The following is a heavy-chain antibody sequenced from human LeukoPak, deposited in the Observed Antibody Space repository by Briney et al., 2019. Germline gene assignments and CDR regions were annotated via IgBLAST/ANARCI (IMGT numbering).Heavy chain of an antibody. J-gene: IGHJ5*02. Sequence: GASVNVSCKASGYTFTGYYMHWVRQAPGQGLEWMEWIDPNSGGTNYAQKFQGRVTMTRDTSISTAYMELSRLRSDDTAVYYCARAQIAARGNWFDPWGQGTLVTVSS. D-gene: IGHD6-6*01. CDR2: IDPNSGGT. V-gene: IGHV1-2*02. CDR3: ARAQIAARGNWFDP. CDR1: GYTFTGYY.